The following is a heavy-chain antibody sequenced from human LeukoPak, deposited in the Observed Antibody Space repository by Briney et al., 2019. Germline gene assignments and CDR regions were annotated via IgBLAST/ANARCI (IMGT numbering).Heavy chain of an antibody. D-gene: IGHD3-10*01. CDR3: ARDGSREWPLGY. V-gene: IGHV3-7*01. CDR2: IKYDGSEK. CDR1: GFIFSSKW. Sequence: GSLRLSCTTSGFIFSSKWMTWVRQAPGKGLEWVANIKYDGSEKYYMDSVKGRFTTSRDDAKNSLYLQMNSLRAEDTAVYYCARDGSREWPLGYWGQGTLVTVSS. J-gene: IGHJ4*02.